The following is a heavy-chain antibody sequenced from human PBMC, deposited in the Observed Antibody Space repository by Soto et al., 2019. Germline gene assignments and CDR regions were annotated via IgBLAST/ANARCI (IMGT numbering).Heavy chain of an antibody. V-gene: IGHV4-4*02. CDR1: GGSINNSHW. CDR2: IYHDEGT. J-gene: IGHJ4*02. Sequence: QVQLQESGPGLVKPSGTLSLTCAVSGGSINNSHWWSWVRQPPGKGLEWIGEIYHDEGTNYNPSLKSRAITSIDKSKNRFSLKVTSVTAADTAVYYCARNREDGSGYSVRFDYWGLGTLVTVSS. CDR3: ARNREDGSGYSVRFDY. D-gene: IGHD3-22*01.